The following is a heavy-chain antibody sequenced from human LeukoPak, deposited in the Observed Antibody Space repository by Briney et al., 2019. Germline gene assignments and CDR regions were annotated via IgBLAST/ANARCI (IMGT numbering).Heavy chain of an antibody. CDR3: ARHDPEMATSWAFDI. CDR1: GGSIRRSSYY. CDR2: IYTSGST. Sequence: SETLSLTCTVSGGSIRRSSYYWSWIRQPPGKGLEWIGYIYTSGSTNYNPSLKSRVTISVDTSKNQFSLKLSSVTAADTAVYYCARHDPEMATSWAFDIWGQGTMVTVSS. D-gene: IGHD5-24*01. V-gene: IGHV4-4*09. J-gene: IGHJ3*02.